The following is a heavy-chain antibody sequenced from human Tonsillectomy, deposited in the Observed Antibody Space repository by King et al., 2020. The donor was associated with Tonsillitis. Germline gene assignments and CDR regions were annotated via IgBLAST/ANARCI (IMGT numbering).Heavy chain of an antibody. V-gene: IGHV3-30-3*01. CDR3: VRLHYYSSGSSDC. CDR1: GFTFNSYV. CDR2: ISYDGDKK. D-gene: IGHD3-10*01. Sequence: VQLVESGGGVVQPGRSLRLSCAASGFTFNSYVMHWVRQAPGKGLEWVAVISYDGDKKYYADSVKGRFTISRDNSKNTLYLQLNRLRAEDTAVYYCVRLHYYSSGSSDCWGQGTLVTVSS. J-gene: IGHJ4*02.